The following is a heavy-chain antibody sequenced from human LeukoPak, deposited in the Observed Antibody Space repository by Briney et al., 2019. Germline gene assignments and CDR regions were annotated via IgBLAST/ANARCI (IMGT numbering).Heavy chain of an antibody. D-gene: IGHD3-3*01. CDR2: IIPIFGTA. Sequence: SVKVSRKASGGTFSSYAISWVRQAPGQGLEWMGGIIPIFGTANYAQKFQGRVTITADESTSTAYMELSSLRSEDTAVYYCAREYFRSWSGYYMADYWGQGTLVTVSS. J-gene: IGHJ4*02. CDR3: AREYFRSWSGYYMADY. CDR1: GGTFSSYA. V-gene: IGHV1-69*01.